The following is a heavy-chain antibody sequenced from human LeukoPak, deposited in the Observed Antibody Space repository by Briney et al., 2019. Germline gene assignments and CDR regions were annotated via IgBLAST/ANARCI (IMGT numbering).Heavy chain of an antibody. CDR3: ARDPAGLGSGPSVGY. D-gene: IGHD3-10*01. CDR1: GGSFSGYY. V-gene: IGHV4-34*01. CDR2: IYHSGST. Sequence: PSETLSLTCAVYGGSFSGYYWSWIRQPPGKGLEWIGYIYHSGSTYYNPSLKSRVTISVDRSKNQFSLKLSSVTAADTAVYYCARDPAGLGSGPSVGYWGQGTLVTVSS. J-gene: IGHJ4*02.